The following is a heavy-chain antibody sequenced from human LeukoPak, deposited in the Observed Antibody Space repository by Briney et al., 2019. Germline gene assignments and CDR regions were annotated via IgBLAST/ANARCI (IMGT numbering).Heavy chain of an antibody. D-gene: IGHD2-2*02. J-gene: IGHJ5*02. V-gene: IGHV1-3*01. CDR1: GYTFTSYA. CDR2: INAGNGNT. Sequence: ASVKVSCKASGYTFTSYAMHWVRQAPGQRLEWMGWINAGNGNTKYSQKFQGRVTITRDTSASTAYMELSSLRSEDTAVYYCARDLHCSSTSCYINWFDPWGQGTLVTASS. CDR3: ARDLHCSSTSCYINWFDP.